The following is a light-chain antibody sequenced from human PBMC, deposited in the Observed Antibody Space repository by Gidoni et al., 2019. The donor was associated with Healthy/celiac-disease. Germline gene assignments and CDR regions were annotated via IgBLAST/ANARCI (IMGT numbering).Light chain of an antibody. CDR3: SSYTGSSAGV. V-gene: IGLV2-14*01. J-gene: IGLJ3*02. CDR1: TSDVGGYNY. Sequence: QSALSQPASAACPSGQTITISCTGTTSDVGGYNYVTWYQQHPGKAPKLMIYEVSNRPSGVSNRFSGSKSGNTAHLTIPGLQAEDEGDYYRSSYTGSSAGVFGGGTKLTVL. CDR2: EVS.